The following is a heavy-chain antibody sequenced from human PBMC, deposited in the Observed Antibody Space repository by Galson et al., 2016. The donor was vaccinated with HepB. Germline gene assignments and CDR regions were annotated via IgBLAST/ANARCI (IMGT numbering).Heavy chain of an antibody. CDR1: GFTFSSYA. CDR3: ARDRGFYSSTWD. Sequence: SLRLSCAASGFTFSSYAMSWVRQAPGKGLEWVSSISGDGAPYYVDSMKGRFTISRDNSKDTLYLRMISLRAEDTAVYYCARDRGFYSSTWDWGQGTLVTVSS. J-gene: IGHJ4*02. D-gene: IGHD2-2*01. CDR2: ISGDGAP. V-gene: IGHV3-23*01.